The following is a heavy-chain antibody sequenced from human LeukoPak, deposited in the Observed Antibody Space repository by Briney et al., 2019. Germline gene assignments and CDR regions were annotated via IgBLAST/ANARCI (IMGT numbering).Heavy chain of an antibody. V-gene: IGHV1-46*01. CDR1: GYTFISYY. D-gene: IGHD6-13*01. Sequence: ASVKVSCKASGYTFISYYMHWVRQAPGRGLEWMGIINLSGGGTSHAQKFQGRVTMSRDTSTSTVYMELSSLRSEDTAVYYCAGSSVERQQLARFDYWGQGTLVTVSS. CDR2: INLSGGGT. CDR3: AGSSVERQQLARFDY. J-gene: IGHJ4*02.